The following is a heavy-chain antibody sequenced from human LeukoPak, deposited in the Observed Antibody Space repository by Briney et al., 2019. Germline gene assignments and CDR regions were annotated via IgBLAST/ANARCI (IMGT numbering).Heavy chain of an antibody. CDR3: ARDITMVRGVISDP. Sequence: GGSLRLSCAASGFTFSSYSMNWVRQAPGKGLEWVSSISSSSSYIYYAGSVKGRFTISRDNAKNSLYLQMNSLRAEDTAVYYCARDITMVRGVISDPWGQGTLVTVPS. V-gene: IGHV3-21*01. CDR2: ISSSSSYI. CDR1: GFTFSSYS. J-gene: IGHJ5*02. D-gene: IGHD3-10*01.